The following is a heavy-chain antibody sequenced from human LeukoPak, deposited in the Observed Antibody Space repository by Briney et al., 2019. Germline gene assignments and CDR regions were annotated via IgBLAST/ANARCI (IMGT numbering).Heavy chain of an antibody. V-gene: IGHV4-61*05. CDR2: IYYSGNT. CDR1: GGSISTTSSY. D-gene: IGHD2-15*01. Sequence: SETLSLTCTVSGGSISTTSSYWGWIRQPPGKGLEWIGYIYYSGNTNYNPSLKSRVTISVDTSKNQFTLRLSSVTAADTAVYYCARSYCGGGSCGAFDIWGQGTMVTVSS. J-gene: IGHJ3*02. CDR3: ARSYCGGGSCGAFDI.